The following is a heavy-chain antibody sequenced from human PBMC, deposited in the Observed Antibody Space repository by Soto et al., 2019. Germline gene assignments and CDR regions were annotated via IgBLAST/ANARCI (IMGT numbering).Heavy chain of an antibody. Sequence: QVQLQESGPGLVKPSETLSLTCTVSGGSISSYYWSWIRQPPGKGLEWIGYIDYSGSTNYNPPLNSRXXIXIXXSENQFSLELNSVTAADTAVYYCARHPSWGTPFDYWGQGTLVTVSS. CDR3: ARHPSWGTPFDY. CDR1: GGSISSYY. D-gene: IGHD7-27*01. CDR2: IDYSGST. J-gene: IGHJ4*02. V-gene: IGHV4-59*08.